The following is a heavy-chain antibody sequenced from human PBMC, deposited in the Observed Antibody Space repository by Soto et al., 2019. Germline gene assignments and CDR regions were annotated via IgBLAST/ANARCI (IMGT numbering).Heavy chain of an antibody. J-gene: IGHJ4*02. D-gene: IGHD3-22*01. CDR3: ARAYYYDSSAPSFDY. CDR1: GGSISSGGYY. Sequence: PSETLSLTCTVSGGSISSGGYYWSWIRQHPGKGLEWIGYIYYSGSTYYNPSLKSRVTISVDTSKNQFSLKLSSVTAADTAVYYCARAYYYDSSAPSFDYWGQGTLVTVS. CDR2: IYYSGST. V-gene: IGHV4-31*03.